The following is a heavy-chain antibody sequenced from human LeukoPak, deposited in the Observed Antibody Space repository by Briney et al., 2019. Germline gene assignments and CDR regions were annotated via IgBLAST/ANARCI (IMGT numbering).Heavy chain of an antibody. CDR1: GYTFTGYY. CDR2: INPYSGGT. J-gene: IGHJ4*02. Sequence: GASVKVSCKASGYTFTGYYMHWVRQAPGQGLEWMGWINPYSGGTNYAQKFQGRVTMTRDTSISTAYMELSRLRSDDTAVYYCWLYSSGWYDYWAREPWSPSPQ. D-gene: IGHD6-19*01. CDR3: WLYSSGWYDY. V-gene: IGHV1-2*02.